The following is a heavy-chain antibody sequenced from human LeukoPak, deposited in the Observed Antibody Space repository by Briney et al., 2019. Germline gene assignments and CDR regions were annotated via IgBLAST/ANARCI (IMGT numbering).Heavy chain of an antibody. CDR2: IGTAGDT. CDR1: GFTFSSYD. Sequence: GGSLRLSCAASGFTFSSYDMHWVRQAPGKGLEWVSAIGTAGDTYYPGSVKGRFTISRENAKISLYLQMNSLRAGDTAVYYCARDSEHNYGFDYWGQGTLVTVSS. D-gene: IGHD5-18*01. J-gene: IGHJ4*02. V-gene: IGHV3-13*04. CDR3: ARDSEHNYGFDY.